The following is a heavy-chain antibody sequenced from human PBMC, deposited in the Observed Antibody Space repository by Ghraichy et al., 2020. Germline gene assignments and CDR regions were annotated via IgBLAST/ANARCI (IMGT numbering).Heavy chain of an antibody. J-gene: IGHJ5*02. CDR2: IYHNRRT. Sequence: SETLSLTCTVSGDSLNNYYWSWIRQAPGKGLEWIGSIYHNRRTKYNPSIKSRVTMSVDTSKNQFSLSLTSVTAADTAVFYSARDQEWRASSSGFDPWGQGTLVSVSP. D-gene: IGHD2-2*01. CDR3: ARDQEWRASSSGFDP. V-gene: IGHV4-59*01. CDR1: GDSLNNYY.